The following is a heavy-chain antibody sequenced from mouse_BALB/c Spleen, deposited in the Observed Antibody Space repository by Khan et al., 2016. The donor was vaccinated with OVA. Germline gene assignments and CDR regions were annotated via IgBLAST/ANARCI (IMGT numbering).Heavy chain of an antibody. V-gene: IGHV9-2-1*01. CDR1: GYTFTDYS. Sequence: QIQLVQSGPELKKPGETVKLSCKASGYTFTDYSMHWVKQAPGKGLKWMGWINTETGEPTYADDFKGWFAFALETSASTAYLQINNLKNEDTATYICARDRYDYVDYWGQGTTLTVSS. J-gene: IGHJ2*01. CDR2: INTETGEP. D-gene: IGHD2-14*01. CDR3: ARDRYDYVDY.